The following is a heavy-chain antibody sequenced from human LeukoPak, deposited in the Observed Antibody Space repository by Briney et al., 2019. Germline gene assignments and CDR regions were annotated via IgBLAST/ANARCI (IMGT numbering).Heavy chain of an antibody. CDR3: ARARTYDSSGPYYYYYGMDV. CDR1: GFTFSRYS. D-gene: IGHD3-22*01. Sequence: GGSLRLSRAASGFTFSRYSMNWVRQAPGKGLEWVASTSSSGTYTYHADSVKGRFTISRDDAKNSLYLQMNSLRAEDTAVYYCARARTYDSSGPYYYYYGMDVWGRGTTVTVSS. V-gene: IGHV3-21*01. J-gene: IGHJ6*02. CDR2: TSSSGTYT.